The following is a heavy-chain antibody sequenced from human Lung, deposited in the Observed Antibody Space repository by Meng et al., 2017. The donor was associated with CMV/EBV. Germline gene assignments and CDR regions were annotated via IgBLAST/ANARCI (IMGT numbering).Heavy chain of an antibody. V-gene: IGHV4-59*01. CDR3: ARVAKSTITGTTPYYYYGMDV. J-gene: IGHJ6*02. CDR1: GGSISSYY. CDR2: IYYSGST. D-gene: IGHD1-7*01. Sequence: GSLRLXCTVSGGSISSYYWSWIRQPPGKGLEWIGYIYYSGSTNYNPSLKSRVTISVDTSKNQFSLKLSSVTAADTAVYYCARVAKSTITGTTPYYYYGMDVWGQGTTVTVSS.